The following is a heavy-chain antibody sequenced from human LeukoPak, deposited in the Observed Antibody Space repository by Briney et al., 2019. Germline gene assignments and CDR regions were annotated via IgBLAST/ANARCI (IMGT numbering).Heavy chain of an antibody. Sequence: ASVKVSCKASGYTFPSYGISWVRQAPGQGLEWMGWINPNSGGTNYAQKFQGRVTMTRDTSISTAYMELSRLRSDDTAVYYCARGIMDVWGKGTTVTVSS. CDR1: GYTFPSYG. J-gene: IGHJ6*03. CDR3: ARGIMDV. CDR2: INPNSGGT. V-gene: IGHV1-2*02.